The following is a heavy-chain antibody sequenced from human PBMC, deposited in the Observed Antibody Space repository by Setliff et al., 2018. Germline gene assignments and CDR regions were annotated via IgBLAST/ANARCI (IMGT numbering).Heavy chain of an antibody. D-gene: IGHD2-2*02. J-gene: IGHJ6*02. V-gene: IGHV1-69*01. Sequence: VKVSCKASGGTFSSYAISWVRQAPGQGLEWMGGIIPIFGTANYAQKFQGRVTITADESTSTAYMGLSSLRSEDTAVYYCARDSRGLVPAAIEGSYYYYGMDVWGQGTTVTVSS. CDR3: ARDSRGLVPAAIEGSYYYYGMDV. CDR2: IIPIFGTA. CDR1: GGTFSSYA.